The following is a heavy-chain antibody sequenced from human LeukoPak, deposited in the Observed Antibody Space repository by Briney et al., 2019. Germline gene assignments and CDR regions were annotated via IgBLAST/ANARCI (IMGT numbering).Heavy chain of an antibody. CDR3: ARLSDMRDRNYYYYYGMDV. CDR2: IHYSGST. D-gene: IGHD5-24*01. V-gene: IGHV4-39*01. J-gene: IGHJ6*02. Sequence: SETLSLTCTVSGGSISSSSYSWGWIRQPPGKGLEWIGSIHYSGSTYYNPSLKSRVTISVDTSKNQFSLKLSSVTAADTAVYYCARLSDMRDRNYYYYYGMDVWGQGTTVTVSS. CDR1: GGSISSSSYS.